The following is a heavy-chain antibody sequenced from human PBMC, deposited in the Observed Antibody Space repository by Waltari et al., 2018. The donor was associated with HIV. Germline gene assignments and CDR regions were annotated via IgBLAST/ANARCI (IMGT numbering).Heavy chain of an antibody. D-gene: IGHD6-6*01. V-gene: IGHV3-53*02. Sequence: EVQLVETGGGLILPGGSLRISSPAFGMSLSNTFIAWVRQAPGKGLEWVSVIYSGGSTFYADSVRGRFTMSRDTSKNMVYLQMNSLRVEDTAVYYCAREGYTRSSGRGNWFDSWGQGTLVTVSS. CDR2: IYSGGST. CDR1: GMSLSNTF. J-gene: IGHJ5*01. CDR3: AREGYTRSSGRGNWFDS.